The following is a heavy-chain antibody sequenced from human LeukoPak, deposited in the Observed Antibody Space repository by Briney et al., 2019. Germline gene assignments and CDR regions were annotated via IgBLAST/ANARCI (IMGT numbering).Heavy chain of an antibody. V-gene: IGHV4-39*01. CDR1: GGSISSSSYY. D-gene: IGHD5-24*01. CDR3: ARQLRRLQFAAQIDY. Sequence: SETLSLTCTVSGGSISSSSYYWGWIRQPPGKGLEWIGSVYYSGSTYYNPSLKSRVTISVDTSKNQFSLKLSSVTAADTAVYYCARQLRRLQFAAQIDYWGQGTLVTVSS. CDR2: VYYSGST. J-gene: IGHJ4*02.